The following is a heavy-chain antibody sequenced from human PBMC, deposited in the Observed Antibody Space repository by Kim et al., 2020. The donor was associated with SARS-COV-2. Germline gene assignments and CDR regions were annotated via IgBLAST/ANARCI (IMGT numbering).Heavy chain of an antibody. Sequence: YADSVKGRFTISRDNAKNSLYLQMNSLRAEDTAVYYCARGSYSSSSLGDYWGQGTLVTVSS. D-gene: IGHD6-6*01. CDR3: ARGSYSSSSLGDY. J-gene: IGHJ4*02. V-gene: IGHV3-21*01.